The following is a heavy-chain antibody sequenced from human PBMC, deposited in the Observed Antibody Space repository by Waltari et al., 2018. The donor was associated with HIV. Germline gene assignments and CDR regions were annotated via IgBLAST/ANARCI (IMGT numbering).Heavy chain of an antibody. CDR1: HGSISGYY. D-gene: IGHD6-6*01. V-gene: IGHV4-59*01. Sequence: QVQLQESGPGLVKPSETLSLTCTVSHGSISGYYWTWIRQPPGKGLEWIGHIYYSGSTNYNPSLKSVVTISVDTSKTQFSLRLSSLTAADPAVYYCVRGRQYISSSWFDPWGQGTLVTVSS. J-gene: IGHJ5*02. CDR2: IYYSGST. CDR3: VRGRQYISSSWFDP.